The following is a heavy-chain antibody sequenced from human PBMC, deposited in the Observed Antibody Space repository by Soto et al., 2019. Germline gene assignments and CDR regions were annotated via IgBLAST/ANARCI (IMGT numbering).Heavy chain of an antibody. V-gene: IGHV3-23*01. CDR3: VKDVWDY. CDR2: IGNSGDGT. D-gene: IGHD2-21*01. Sequence: LGLSCADSGFTFSGYTMNWVLQAPGKGLEWVAVIGNSGDGTHYADSVKSRFTISRDNSKNTLYLQMESLRAEDTAVYYCVKDVWDYWGQGVLVTVSS. J-gene: IGHJ4*02. CDR1: GFTFSGYT.